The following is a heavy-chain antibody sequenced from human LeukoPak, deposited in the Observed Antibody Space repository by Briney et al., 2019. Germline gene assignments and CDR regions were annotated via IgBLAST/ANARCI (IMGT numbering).Heavy chain of an antibody. J-gene: IGHJ6*03. V-gene: IGHV4-34*01. CDR3: ARLRDYYYMDV. Sequence: SETLSLTCAVYGGSFSGYYWSWIRQPPGKGLEWIGEINHSGSTNENPSLKSRVTISVDTSKNQFSLKLSSVTAADTAVYYCARLRDYYYMDVWGKGTTVTVSS. CDR2: INHSGST. CDR1: GGSFSGYY.